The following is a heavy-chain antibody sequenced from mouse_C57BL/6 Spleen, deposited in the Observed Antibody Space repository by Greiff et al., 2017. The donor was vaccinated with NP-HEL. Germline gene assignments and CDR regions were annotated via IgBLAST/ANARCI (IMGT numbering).Heavy chain of an antibody. V-gene: IGHV1-82*01. J-gene: IGHJ2*01. Sequence: VQLQQSGPELVKPGASVKISCKASGYAFSSSWMNWVKQRPGKGLEWIGRIYPGDGDTNYNGKFKGKATLTADKSSSTAYMQLSSLTSEDSAVYFCARRRYYGSSPLFDYWGQGTTLTVSS. CDR2: IYPGDGDT. D-gene: IGHD1-1*01. CDR3: ARRRYYGSSPLFDY. CDR1: GYAFSSSW.